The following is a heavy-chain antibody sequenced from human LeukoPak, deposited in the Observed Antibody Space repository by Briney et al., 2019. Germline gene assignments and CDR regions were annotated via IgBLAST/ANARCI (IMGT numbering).Heavy chain of an antibody. CDR2: IYYSGST. J-gene: IGHJ4*02. CDR1: GGTFSGYY. V-gene: IGHV4-59*01. CDR3: ARWESSGYDY. D-gene: IGHD3-22*01. Sequence: SETLSLTCAVYGGTFSGYYWSWIRQPPGKGLEWIGYIYYSGSTNYNPSLKSRVTISVDTSKSQFSLKLSSVTAADTAVYYCARWESSGYDYWGQGTLVTVSS.